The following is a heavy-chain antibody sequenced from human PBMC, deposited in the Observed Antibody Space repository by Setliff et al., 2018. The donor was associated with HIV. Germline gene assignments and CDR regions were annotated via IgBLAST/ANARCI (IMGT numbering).Heavy chain of an antibody. Sequence: SETLSFTCSVSGGPIIGYYWGWIRQPPGKGLEWIGSMYHSGSTNYNPSLKSRVTISIDMSRNQFSLKLNSVTAADTAAYYCARGRHYSGSSDYWGQGTLVTVSS. J-gene: IGHJ4*02. V-gene: IGHV4-59*08. D-gene: IGHD6-13*01. CDR2: MYHSGST. CDR3: ARGRHYSGSSDY. CDR1: GGPIIGYY.